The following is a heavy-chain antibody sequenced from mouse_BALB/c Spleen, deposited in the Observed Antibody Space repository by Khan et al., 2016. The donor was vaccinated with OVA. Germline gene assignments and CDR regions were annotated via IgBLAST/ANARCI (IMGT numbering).Heavy chain of an antibody. CDR1: GFTFSSYS. Sequence: EVELVESGGDLVKPGGSLKLSCAASGFTFSSYSMSWVRQTPDKRLEWVATISSGGDYTYYPDRVKGRFTISRDNAKNTLYLQMSSLKSEDTAMYYCASHLTGSFAYWGHWTLVTVSA. J-gene: IGHJ3*01. V-gene: IGHV5-6*01. CDR2: ISSGGDYT. D-gene: IGHD4-1*01. CDR3: ASHLTGSFAY.